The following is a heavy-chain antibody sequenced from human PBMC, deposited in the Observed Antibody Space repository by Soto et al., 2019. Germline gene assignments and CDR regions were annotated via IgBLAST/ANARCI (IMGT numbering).Heavy chain of an antibody. V-gene: IGHV1-58*01. Sequence: SVKVSCKASGFTFTSSAFQWVRQARGQRLEWIGWIAVGSGYTNYAQRFQARVTLTRDMSTATTYMELSRLTSEDTAIYYCAADATAWQQMVPSDYWGQGTLVTVSS. D-gene: IGHD2-8*01. CDR1: GFTFTSSA. J-gene: IGHJ4*02. CDR3: AADATAWQQMVPSDY. CDR2: IAVGSGYT.